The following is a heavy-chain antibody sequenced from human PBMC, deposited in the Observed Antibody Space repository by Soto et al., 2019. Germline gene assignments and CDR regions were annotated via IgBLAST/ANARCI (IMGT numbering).Heavy chain of an antibody. J-gene: IGHJ6*02. CDR2: INHSGST. CDR3: ARSCSSTSCYHYYYYYYGMDV. V-gene: IGHV4-34*01. Sequence: SETLSLTCAVYGGSFSGYYWSWIRQPPGKGLEWIGEINHSGSTNYNPYLMSRVTISVDTSKNQFSLKLSSVTAADTAVYYCARSCSSTSCYHYYYYYYGMDVWGQGTTVTVS. CDR1: GGSFSGYY. D-gene: IGHD2-2*01.